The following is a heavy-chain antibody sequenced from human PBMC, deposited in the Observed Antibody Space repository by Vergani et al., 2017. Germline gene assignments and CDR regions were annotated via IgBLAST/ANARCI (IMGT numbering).Heavy chain of an antibody. D-gene: IGHD6-6*01. Sequence: EVQLLESGGGLVQPGGSLRLSCAASGFTFSSYAMSWVRQAPGKGLEWVSAISGSGGSTYYADSVKGRFTISRDNSKNTLYLQMNSLRAEDTALYHCARDQQLAGFDYWGQGTLVTVSS. CDR3: ARDQQLAGFDY. CDR1: GFTFSSYA. V-gene: IGHV3-23*01. CDR2: ISGSGGST. J-gene: IGHJ4*02.